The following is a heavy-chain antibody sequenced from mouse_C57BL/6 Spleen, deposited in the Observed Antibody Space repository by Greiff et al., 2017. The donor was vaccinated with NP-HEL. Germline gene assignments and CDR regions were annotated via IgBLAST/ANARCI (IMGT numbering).Heavy chain of an antibody. CDR1: GYTFTSYW. Sequence: VQGVESGAELAKPGASVKLSCKASGYTFTSYWMHWVKQRPGQGLEWIGYINPSSGYTKYNQKFKDKATLTADKSSSTAYMQLSSLTYEDSAVYYCERGDYDDLLFAYWGQGTLVTVSA. CDR3: ERGDYDDLLFAY. D-gene: IGHD2-4*01. CDR2: INPSSGYT. J-gene: IGHJ3*01. V-gene: IGHV1-7*01.